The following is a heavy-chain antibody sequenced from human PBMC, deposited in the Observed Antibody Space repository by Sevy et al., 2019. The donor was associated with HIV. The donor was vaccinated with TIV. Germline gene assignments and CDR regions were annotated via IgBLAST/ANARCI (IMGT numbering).Heavy chain of an antibody. CDR3: ARDPGESGWVVPPRPVDYYYMDV. J-gene: IGHJ6*03. Sequence: ASVKVSCKASGGTFSSYAISWVRQAPGQGLEWMGGIIPIFGTANYAQKFQGRVTITADKSTSTAYMEMISPRSEDTAVYYCARDPGESGWVVPPRPVDYYYMDVWGKGTTVTVSS. V-gene: IGHV1-69*06. CDR1: GGTFSSYA. CDR2: IIPIFGTA. D-gene: IGHD6-19*01.